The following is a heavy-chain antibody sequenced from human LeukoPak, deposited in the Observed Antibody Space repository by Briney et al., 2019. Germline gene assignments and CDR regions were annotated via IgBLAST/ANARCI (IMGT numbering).Heavy chain of an antibody. CDR1: GFTFSSYW. D-gene: IGHD3/OR15-3a*01. CDR2: IKQDGSEK. CDR3: AGKDYYFDY. J-gene: IGHJ4*02. Sequence: WGALRLSCAASGFTFSSYWMSWVRQAPGKGLEWVANIKQDGSEKYYVDSVKGRFTISRDNAKNSLYLQMNSLRAEDTAVYFCAGKDYYFDYWGQGTLVTVSS. V-gene: IGHV3-7*01.